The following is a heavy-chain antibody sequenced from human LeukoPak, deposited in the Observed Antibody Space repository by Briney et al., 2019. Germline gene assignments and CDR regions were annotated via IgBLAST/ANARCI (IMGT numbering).Heavy chain of an antibody. J-gene: IGHJ4*02. CDR2: ISSSGSTI. D-gene: IGHD3-9*01. V-gene: IGHV3-11*01. Sequence: GGSLRLSCAASGFTFSDYYMSWIRQAPGKGLEWVSYISSSGSTIYYADSVKGRFTISRDNAKNSLYLQMNSLRAEDTAVYYCAREQYYDILTGSYPGLGYWGQGTLVTVSS. CDR1: GFTFSDYY. CDR3: AREQYYDILTGSYPGLGY.